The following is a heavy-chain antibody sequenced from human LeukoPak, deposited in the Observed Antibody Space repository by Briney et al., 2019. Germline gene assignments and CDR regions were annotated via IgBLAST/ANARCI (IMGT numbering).Heavy chain of an antibody. CDR3: ARATVARADYYYGMDV. Sequence: SETLSLTCTVGGGSISSGTNYWGWIRQPPGKGLEWIGEINHSGSTNYNPSLKSRVTISVDTSKNQFSLKLSSVTAADTAVYYCARATVARADYYYGMDVWGQGTTVTVSS. J-gene: IGHJ6*02. D-gene: IGHD4-23*01. CDR1: GGSISSGTNY. V-gene: IGHV4-39*07. CDR2: INHSGST.